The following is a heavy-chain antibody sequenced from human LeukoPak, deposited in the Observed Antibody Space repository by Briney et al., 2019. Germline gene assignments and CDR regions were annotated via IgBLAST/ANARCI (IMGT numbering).Heavy chain of an antibody. CDR3: AKKVLTVTAWYFDY. D-gene: IGHD4-17*01. Sequence: SETLSLTCTVSGYSISSGYYSGWIRQPPGKGLEWIGSIYHSGNTYYNPSLKSRVTISVDTSKKQFSLKLSSVTAADTAVYYCAKKVLTVTAWYFDYWGQGTLVTVSS. CDR1: GYSISSGYY. CDR2: IYHSGNT. J-gene: IGHJ4*02. V-gene: IGHV4-38-2*02.